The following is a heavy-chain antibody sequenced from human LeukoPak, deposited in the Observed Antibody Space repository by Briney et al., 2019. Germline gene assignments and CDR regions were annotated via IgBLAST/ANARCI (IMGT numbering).Heavy chain of an antibody. CDR3: AGTTRTGDLGY. CDR2: IYTSGST. CDR1: GGSISSYY. D-gene: IGHD7-27*01. V-gene: IGHV4-4*07. Sequence: LETLSLTCTVSGGSISSYYWSWIRQPAGKGLEWIGRIYTSGSTNYNPSLKSRVTMSVDTSKNQFSLKLSSVTAADTAVYYCAGTTRTGDLGYWGQGTLVTVSS. J-gene: IGHJ4*02.